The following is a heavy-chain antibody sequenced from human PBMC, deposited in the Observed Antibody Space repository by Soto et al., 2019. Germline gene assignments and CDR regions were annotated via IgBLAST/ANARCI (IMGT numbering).Heavy chain of an antibody. CDR1: GYSISSGYY. D-gene: IGHD1-20*01. Sequence: SETLSLTCAVSGYSISSGYYRGWLRQPPGKGLEWIGSVFYTGFTSYNPSLESRVSVSVDTSKNQFSLKVSGVSAADTAVYYCATSQKGYNWNYFDHWGQGALVTVSS. J-gene: IGHJ4*02. CDR3: ATSQKGYNWNYFDH. CDR2: VFYTGFT. V-gene: IGHV4-38-2*01.